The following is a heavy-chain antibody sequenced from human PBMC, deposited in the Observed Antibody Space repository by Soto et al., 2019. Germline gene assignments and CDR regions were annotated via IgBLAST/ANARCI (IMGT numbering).Heavy chain of an antibody. D-gene: IGHD3-22*01. V-gene: IGHV4-30-4*01. J-gene: IGHJ4*02. CDR3: ARVSYYDSTPDY. CDR1: GGSISSGDYY. CDR2: IYYSGST. Sequence: SEMLSLTCTVSGGSISSGDYYWSWIRQPPGKGLEWIGYIYYSGSTYYNPSLKSRVTISVDTSKNQFSLKLSSVTAADTAVYYCARVSYYDSTPDYWGQGTLVTVSS.